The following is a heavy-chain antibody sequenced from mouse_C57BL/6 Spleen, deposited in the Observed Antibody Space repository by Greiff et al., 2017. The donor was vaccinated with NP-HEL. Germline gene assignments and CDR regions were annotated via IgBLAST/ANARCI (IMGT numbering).Heavy chain of an antibody. CDR3: ARSGIYYGNYVYFDY. J-gene: IGHJ2*01. V-gene: IGHV1-54*01. Sequence: VQLQESGAELVRPGTSVKVSCKASGYAFTNYLIEWVKQRPGQGLEWIGVINPGSGGTNYNEKFKGKATLTADKSSSTAYMQLSSLTSEDSAVYFCARSGIYYGNYVYFDYWGQGTTLTVSS. CDR1: GYAFTNYL. CDR2: INPGSGGT. D-gene: IGHD2-1*01.